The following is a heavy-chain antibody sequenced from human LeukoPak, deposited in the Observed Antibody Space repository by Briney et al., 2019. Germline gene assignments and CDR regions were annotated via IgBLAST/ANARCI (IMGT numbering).Heavy chain of an antibody. D-gene: IGHD3-9*01. CDR2: ISGSGGST. V-gene: IGHV3-23*01. J-gene: IGHJ4*02. CDR1: GFTFSSYA. Sequence: AGGSLRLSCAASGFTFSSYAMSWVRQAPGKGLEWVSAISGSGGSTYYADSVKGRFTISRDNSKNTLYLQMNSPRAEDTAVYYCANGPSWTDILTGYYISWGQGTLVTVSS. CDR3: ANGPSWTDILTGYYIS.